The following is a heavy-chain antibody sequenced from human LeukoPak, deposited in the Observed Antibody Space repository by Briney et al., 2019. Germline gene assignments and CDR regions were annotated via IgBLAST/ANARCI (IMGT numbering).Heavy chain of an antibody. CDR3: AKGGVSIAAAGSFDY. V-gene: IGHV3-30*02. Sequence: GGSLRLSCAASGFTFSSYGMHWVRQAPGKGLGWVAFIRYDGSNKYYADSVKGRFTISRDNSKNTLYLQMNSLRAEDTAVYYCAKGGVSIAAAGSFDYWGQGTLVTVSS. J-gene: IGHJ4*02. CDR1: GFTFSSYG. D-gene: IGHD6-13*01. CDR2: IRYDGSNK.